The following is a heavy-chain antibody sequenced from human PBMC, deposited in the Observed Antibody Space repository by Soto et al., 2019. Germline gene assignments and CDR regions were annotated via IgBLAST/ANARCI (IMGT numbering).Heavy chain of an antibody. CDR3: ARAPRGNYGYPSYFDY. J-gene: IGHJ4*02. V-gene: IGHV4-59*11. D-gene: IGHD3-10*01. Sequence: PSQTLCLPCSVACGSISSHYCRWIRQPPGKGLEWIGYIYYSGSTNYNPSLKSRVTISVDTSKNQFSLKLSSVTAADTAVYYCARAPRGNYGYPSYFDYWGQGTLVTVS. CDR2: IYYSGST. CDR1: CGSISSHY.